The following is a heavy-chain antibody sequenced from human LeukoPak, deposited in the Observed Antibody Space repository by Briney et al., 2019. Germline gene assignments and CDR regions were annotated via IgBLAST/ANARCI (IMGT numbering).Heavy chain of an antibody. CDR2: INPNSGGT. V-gene: IGHV1-2*02. CDR3: ARVSGYYTGFDY. CDR1: GYTFTGYY. D-gene: IGHD3-3*01. J-gene: IGHJ4*02. Sequence: GASVKVSCKASGYTFTGYYMHWVRRAPGQGLEWMGWINPNSGGTNYAQKFQGRVTMTRDTSISTAYMELSRLRSDDTAVYYCARVSGYYTGFDYWGQGTLVTVSS.